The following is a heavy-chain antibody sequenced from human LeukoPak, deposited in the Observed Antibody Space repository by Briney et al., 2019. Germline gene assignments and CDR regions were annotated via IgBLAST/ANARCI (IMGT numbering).Heavy chain of an antibody. CDR1: GYTFTGHF. V-gene: IGHV1-2*06. CDR2: INPNNGDT. CDR3: ARGVELGDWFDP. D-gene: IGHD1-7*01. J-gene: IGHJ5*02. Sequence: ASVKVSCKASGYTFTGHFLHWVRQAPGQGLEWMGRINPNNGDTNYAQNLQGRVTMTRDTSISTAYMELSSLRSEDTAVYYCARGVELGDWFDPWGQGTLVTVSS.